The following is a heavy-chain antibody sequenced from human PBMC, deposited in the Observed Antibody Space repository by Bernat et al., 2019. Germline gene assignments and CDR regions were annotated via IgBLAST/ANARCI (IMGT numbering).Heavy chain of an antibody. Sequence: QVQLVESGGGVVQPGRSLRLSCAASGFTFSNYAMHWVRQAPGKGLEWVAIISYDGTNKFYGDSVKGRFTISRDNSKNTLYLQMNSLRAEDTAMYYCARDHCSATSCYMNYYYYYGMDVWGQGTTVTVSS. J-gene: IGHJ6*02. D-gene: IGHD2-2*02. CDR1: GFTFSNYA. CDR2: ISYDGTNK. V-gene: IGHV3-30*07. CDR3: ARDHCSATSCYMNYYYYYGMDV.